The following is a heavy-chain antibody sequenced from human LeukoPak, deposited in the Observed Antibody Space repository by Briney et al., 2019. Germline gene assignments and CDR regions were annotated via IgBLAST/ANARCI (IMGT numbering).Heavy chain of an antibody. CDR2: IYYSGST. J-gene: IGHJ3*02. Sequence: SETLSLTCTVSGGSISSGGYYWSWIRQHPGKGLEWIGYIYYSGSTYYNPSLKSRVTISVDTSKNQFSLKLSSVTAADTAVYYGAREYDGPVRLWRHGAFDIWGQGTMVTVSS. V-gene: IGHV4-31*03. CDR3: AREYDGPVRLWRHGAFDI. D-gene: IGHD5-18*01. CDR1: GGSISSGGYY.